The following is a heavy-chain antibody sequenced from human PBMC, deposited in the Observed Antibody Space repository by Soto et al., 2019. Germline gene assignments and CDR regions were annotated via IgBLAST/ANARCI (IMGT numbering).Heavy chain of an antibody. Sequence: QVQLVESGGGVVQPGTSLRLSCTASGFTFSAYGIHWVRQAPGKGLEWVAVISYDGSKKYYADSAKGRFTISRDNSKNTLYLQMHSLRTENTVVYYCAKDPPTYFGGDCYAWINWYFDLWCRGTLITVS. D-gene: IGHD2-21*02. V-gene: IGHV3-30*18. CDR3: AKDPPTYFGGDCYAWINWYFDL. CDR1: GFTFSAYG. J-gene: IGHJ2*01. CDR2: ISYDGSKK.